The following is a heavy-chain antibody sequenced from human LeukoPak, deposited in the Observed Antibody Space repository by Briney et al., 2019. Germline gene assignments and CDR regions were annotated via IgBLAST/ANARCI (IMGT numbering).Heavy chain of an antibody. CDR1: GFTFSSYW. CDR3: ARGRPHGNDY. J-gene: IGHJ4*02. CDR2: IASDGSST. D-gene: IGHD4-23*01. V-gene: IGHV3-74*01. Sequence: GGSLRLSYAASGFTFSSYWMNWVRQAPGKGLVWVSRIASDGSSTTYADSVKGRFSISRDNAKNTLYLQMNSLRVEDTAVYYCARGRPHGNDYWGQGTLVTVSS.